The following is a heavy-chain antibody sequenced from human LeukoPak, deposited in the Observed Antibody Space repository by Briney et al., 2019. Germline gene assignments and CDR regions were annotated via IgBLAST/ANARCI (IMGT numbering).Heavy chain of an antibody. J-gene: IGHJ4*02. V-gene: IGHV1-2*06. CDR1: GYSFTDKY. Sequence: ASVKVSCKASGYSFTDKYMHWVRQAPGQGLEWMGRINPNSGGTNYAQKFQGRVTMTTDTSISTAYMELSRLRSDDTAVFYCARSPDILTGENFDYWGQGTLVTVSS. CDR3: ARSPDILTGENFDY. CDR2: INPNSGGT. D-gene: IGHD3-9*01.